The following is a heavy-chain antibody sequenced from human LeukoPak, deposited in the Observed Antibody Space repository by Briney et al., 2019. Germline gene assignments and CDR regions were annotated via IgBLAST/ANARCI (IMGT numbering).Heavy chain of an antibody. Sequence: ASVKVSCKASGYTFTGYYMHWVRRAPGQGLEWMGWINPNSGGTNYAQKFQGRVTMTRDTSISTAYMELSRLRSDDTAVYYCARAHIAAANRLFDYWGQGTLVTVSS. CDR3: ARAHIAAANRLFDY. CDR1: GYTFTGYY. CDR2: INPNSGGT. J-gene: IGHJ4*02. D-gene: IGHD6-13*01. V-gene: IGHV1-2*02.